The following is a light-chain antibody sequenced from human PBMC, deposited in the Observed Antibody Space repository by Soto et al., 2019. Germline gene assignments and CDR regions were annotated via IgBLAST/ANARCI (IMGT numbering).Light chain of an antibody. CDR1: QSVSNTN. CDR2: GAS. V-gene: IGKV3-20*01. Sequence: EIVLTQSPGTLSLSPGERATLSCRASQSVSNTNLAWYQQKPGQAPRLLIYGASSRATGIPDRFSGSGSGPDFTLTISRLELEDFAVYYCQQYGSAPRTFGQGTKVEIK. CDR3: QQYGSAPRT. J-gene: IGKJ1*01.